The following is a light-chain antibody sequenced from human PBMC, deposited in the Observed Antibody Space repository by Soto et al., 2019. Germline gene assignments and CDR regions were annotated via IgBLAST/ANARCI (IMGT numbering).Light chain of an antibody. CDR1: QGISDY. V-gene: IGKV1-9*01. CDR2: GAS. Sequence: DIQLTQSPSFLSASVGDRATISCRASQGISDYLACYQQKPGKAPKLLIYGASTLESGVPSRFSGSASGTEFPVTISSQQPEDVATYFCQQVNAYPLTFGGGTKLEIK. CDR3: QQVNAYPLT. J-gene: IGKJ4*01.